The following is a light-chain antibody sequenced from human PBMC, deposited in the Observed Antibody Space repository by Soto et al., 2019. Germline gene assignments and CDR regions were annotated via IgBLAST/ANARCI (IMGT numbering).Light chain of an antibody. CDR1: NNDLGGYNY. J-gene: IGLJ1*01. CDR3: SSYAGSNNFDV. V-gene: IGLV2-8*01. Sequence: TPPPSPSGCPGKSVPLSCTGNNNDLGGYNYVSWYQQHPGKAPKLMIYEVFKRPSGVPDRFSGSKSGNTASLTVSGLQAEDEADYYCSSYAGSNNFDVFGTGTKVTVL. CDR2: EVF.